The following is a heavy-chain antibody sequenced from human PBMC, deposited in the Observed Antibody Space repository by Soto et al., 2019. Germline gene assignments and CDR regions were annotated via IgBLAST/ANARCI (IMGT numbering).Heavy chain of an antibody. J-gene: IGHJ4*02. D-gene: IGHD2-2*01. CDR1: GFTFTTYA. V-gene: IGHV3-23*01. CDR3: AKTGFGPKCSSTSCVHFGS. Sequence: EVQVLASGGGLVQPGGSLRLSCVASGFTFTTYAMTWVRQAPGKGLEWVAIISGSGGSPNYADSVKGRFIISRDNSKNPFYTQMNGLRAGDPAGYYFAKTGFGPKCSSTSCVHFGSWGQGSLVTVSS. CDR2: ISGSGGSP.